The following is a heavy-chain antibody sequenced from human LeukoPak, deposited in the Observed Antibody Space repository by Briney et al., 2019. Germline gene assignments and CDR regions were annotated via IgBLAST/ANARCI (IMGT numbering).Heavy chain of an antibody. CDR2: IYHSGST. D-gene: IGHD1-26*01. V-gene: IGHV4-4*02. CDR3: VRGSGHHYYYGMDV. Sequence: SETPSLTCAVSGGSISSSNWWSWVRQPPGKGLEWIGEIYHSGSTNYNPSLKSRVTIAEDTSKNQFPLKLSSVTASDTAVYYCVRGSGHHYYYGMDVWGQGTTVTVSS. J-gene: IGHJ6*02. CDR1: GGSISSSNW.